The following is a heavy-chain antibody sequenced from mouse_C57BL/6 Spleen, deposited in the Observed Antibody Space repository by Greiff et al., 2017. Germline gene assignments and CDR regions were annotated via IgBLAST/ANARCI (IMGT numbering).Heavy chain of an antibody. V-gene: IGHV3-6*01. Sequence: EVKLMESGPGLVKPSPSLSLTCSVTGYSITSGYYWNWIRQFPGNKLEWMGYISYDGSNNYNPSLKNRISITRDTSKNQFFLKLNSVTTEDTATYYCARGLLSNFDYWGQGTTLTVSS. J-gene: IGHJ2*01. CDR2: ISYDGSN. CDR1: GYSITSGYY. CDR3: ARGLLSNFDY. D-gene: IGHD2-1*01.